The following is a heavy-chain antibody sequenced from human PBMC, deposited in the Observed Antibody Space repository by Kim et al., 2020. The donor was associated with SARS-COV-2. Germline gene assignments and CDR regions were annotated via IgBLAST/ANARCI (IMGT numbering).Heavy chain of an antibody. Sequence: ASVKVSCKPSGYIFSTYGFSWVRQAPGQGLEWMGWINTKYGDTKYVQKFQDRVTMTTDSSTSTAYMELRSLQSDDTAVYYCVRGTWGAVNDYWGLGTLVT. CDR2: INTKYGDT. CDR1: GYIFSTYG. D-gene: IGHD3-16*01. V-gene: IGHV1-18*01. J-gene: IGHJ4*02. CDR3: VRGTWGAVNDY.